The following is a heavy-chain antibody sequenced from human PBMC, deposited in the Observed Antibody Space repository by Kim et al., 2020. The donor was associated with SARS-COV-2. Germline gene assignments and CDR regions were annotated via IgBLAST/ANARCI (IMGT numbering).Heavy chain of an antibody. V-gene: IGHV3-11*06. CDR1: GFTFSDYY. Sequence: GGSLRLSCAASGFTFSDYYMSWIRQAPGKGLEWVSYISSSSSYTNHADSVKGRFTISRDNAKNSLYLQMNSLRAEDTAVYYCARGSRWFDPWGQGTLVTVSS. CDR3: ARGSRWFDP. CDR2: ISSSSSYT. J-gene: IGHJ5*02.